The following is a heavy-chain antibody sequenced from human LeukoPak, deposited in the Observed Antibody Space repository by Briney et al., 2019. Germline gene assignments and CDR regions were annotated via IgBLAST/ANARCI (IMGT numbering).Heavy chain of an antibody. CDR3: AKDPVMTGGAWDV. CDR2: IYSGGST. CDR1: GFTVSSNY. J-gene: IGHJ3*01. Sequence: GGSLRLSCAASGFTVSSNYMSWVRQAPGKGLEWVSVIYSGGSTYYADSVKGRFTISRDNSKNTLYLQMNSLRAEDTALYYCAKDPVMTGGAWDVWGQGTMVTVSS. D-gene: IGHD3-16*01. V-gene: IGHV3-53*01.